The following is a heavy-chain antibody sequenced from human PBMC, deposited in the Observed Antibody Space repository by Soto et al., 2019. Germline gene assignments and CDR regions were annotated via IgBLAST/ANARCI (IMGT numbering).Heavy chain of an antibody. CDR1: GFTFSSYA. CDR3: AKRAYGSDFDY. J-gene: IGHJ4*02. Sequence: EVQLLESGGGLVQPGGSLRLSCAASGFTFSSYAMSWVRQAPGKGLEWVSVISGSGDGKYYADSVKGRFTISRDNSKNTLYLQMNSLRVEDTAVYYCAKRAYGSDFDYWGQGTLVTVSS. D-gene: IGHD3-10*01. V-gene: IGHV3-23*01. CDR2: ISGSGDGK.